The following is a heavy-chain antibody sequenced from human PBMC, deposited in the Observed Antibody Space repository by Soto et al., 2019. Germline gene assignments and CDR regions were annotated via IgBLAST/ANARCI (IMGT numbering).Heavy chain of an antibody. Sequence: LRLSCAASGFTFSDYYMSWIRQAPGKGLEWVSYISSSSSYTNYADSVKGRFTISRDNAKNSLYLQMNSLRAEDTAVYYCARIHSSGWLFTDYWGQRTLVTVS. CDR3: ARIHSSGWLFTDY. V-gene: IGHV3-11*06. J-gene: IGHJ4*02. D-gene: IGHD6-19*01. CDR2: ISSSSSYT. CDR1: GFTFSDYY.